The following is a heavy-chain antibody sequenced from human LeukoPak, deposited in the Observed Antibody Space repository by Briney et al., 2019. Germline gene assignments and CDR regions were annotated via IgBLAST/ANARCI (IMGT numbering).Heavy chain of an antibody. D-gene: IGHD4-17*01. CDR2: ISAYNGNT. Sequence: APVKVSCKASGYTFTSYGISWVRQAPGQGLEWMGWISAYNGNTNYAQKLQGRVTMTTDTSTSTAYMELRSLRSDDTAVYYCARGFSVTTRRSPYYFDYWGQGTLVTVSS. CDR1: GYTFTSYG. J-gene: IGHJ4*02. V-gene: IGHV1-18*01. CDR3: ARGFSVTTRRSPYYFDY.